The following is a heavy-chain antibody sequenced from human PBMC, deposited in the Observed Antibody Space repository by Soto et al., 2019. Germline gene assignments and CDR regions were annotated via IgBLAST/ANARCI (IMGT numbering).Heavy chain of an antibody. J-gene: IGHJ4*02. CDR3: ARDLGYFDSDGDFDY. D-gene: IGHD3-22*01. CDR1: GFTFSDYY. Sequence: QVQLVESGGGLVKPGGSLRLSCAASGFTFSDYYMSWIRPAPGKGLEWVSYISSSGSIIYYADSVKCRFTISRDNANNSLYLQMNSLRAEDTAVYYCARDLGYFDSDGDFDYWGQGTLVTVSS. V-gene: IGHV3-11*01. CDR2: ISSSGSII.